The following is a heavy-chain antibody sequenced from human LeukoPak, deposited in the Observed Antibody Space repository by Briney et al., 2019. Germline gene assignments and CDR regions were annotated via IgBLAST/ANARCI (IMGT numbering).Heavy chain of an antibody. CDR3: ARDIAMGRFLEWSSPKYHYYMDV. V-gene: IGHV3-64*01. CDR2: ISSNGGST. Sequence: GGSLRLSCAASGFTFSSYAMHWVRQAPGKGLEYVSAISSNGGSTYYANSVKGRFTISRDNSKNTLYLQMGSLRAEDVAVYYCARDIAMGRFLEWSSPKYHYYMDVWGKGTTVTVSS. D-gene: IGHD3-3*01. J-gene: IGHJ6*03. CDR1: GFTFSSYA.